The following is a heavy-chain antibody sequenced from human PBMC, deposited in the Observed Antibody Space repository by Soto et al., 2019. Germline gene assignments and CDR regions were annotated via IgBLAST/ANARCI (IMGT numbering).Heavy chain of an antibody. CDR1: SYTLRRCG. CDR2: ISAYNGNT. CDR3: ARSPTYYYDSSGLLSAFDI. Sequence: GPSLQVSWQASSYTLRRCGIKLVRQGLGQGIEWMGWISAYNGNTNYAQKLQGRVTMTTDTSTSTAYMELRSLRSDDTAVYYCARSPTYYYDSSGLLSAFDIWGQGTMVTVS. V-gene: IGHV1-18*01. J-gene: IGHJ3*02. D-gene: IGHD3-22*01.